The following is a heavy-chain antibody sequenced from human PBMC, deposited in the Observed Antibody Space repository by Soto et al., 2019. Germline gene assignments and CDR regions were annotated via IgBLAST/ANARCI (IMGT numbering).Heavy chain of an antibody. V-gene: IGHV5-51*07. CDR3: ARSQTVGSRINDAFNI. J-gene: IGHJ3*02. Sequence: GAAEKRSGKGMGNNLLTCLVASVQQMPGKGLEWMGIIYPGDSDTRYSPSFQGRVTISADKSISTAYLQWSSLKASDTAMYYCARSQTVGSRINDAFNIWGQGTMVTVSS. CDR2: IYPGDSDT. CDR1: GNNLLTCL. D-gene: IGHD1-26*01.